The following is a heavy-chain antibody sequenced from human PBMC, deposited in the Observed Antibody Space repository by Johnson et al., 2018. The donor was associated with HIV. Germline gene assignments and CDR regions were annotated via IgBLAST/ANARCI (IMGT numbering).Heavy chain of an antibody. CDR1: GVTLTNAI. D-gene: IGHD6-19*01. CDR2: LSHDGTSI. V-gene: IGHV3-30*04. J-gene: IGHJ3*01. CDR3: AREDVSSGYAGTFDV. Sequence: QVQLVESGGGLVQPGRSLRVSCAVSGVTLTNAIIHWARQAPGKGLQWVSVLSHDGTSIAYADSVKGRYTISRDIPTNTVFLQMDSLSPEDTAVYYCAREDVSSGYAGTFDVWGQGTLVTVSS.